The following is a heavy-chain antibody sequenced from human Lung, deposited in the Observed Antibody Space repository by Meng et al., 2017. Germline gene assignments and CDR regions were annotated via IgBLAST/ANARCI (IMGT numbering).Heavy chain of an antibody. CDR3: ARDSNGIASALRT. Sequence: QVQLEQSGVEVKKPGASVKGSCKASGYTFASSATYGITWVRQAPGQGLEGMGWINSYVGNTNYAQNLQGRVTMTTETSTSTAYMELRSLRSDDTAVYYCARDSNGIASALRTWGQGTLVTVSS. CDR1: GYTFASSATYG. D-gene: IGHD6-13*01. J-gene: IGHJ5*02. V-gene: IGHV1-18*01. CDR2: INSYVGNT.